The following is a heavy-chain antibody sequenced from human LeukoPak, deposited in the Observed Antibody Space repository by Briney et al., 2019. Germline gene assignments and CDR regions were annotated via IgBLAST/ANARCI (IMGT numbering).Heavy chain of an antibody. V-gene: IGHV1-2*02. CDR2: INPISGGT. CDR3: ARDGLYSSGWYSPDAFDI. J-gene: IGHJ3*02. CDR1: GYTFTRYY. D-gene: IGHD6-19*01. Sequence: ASLKVSCKASGYTFTRYYMHSVRHAPGERLERRGWINPISGGTNYVQKFQSRVTMTRDTPTSTAYMELGRLRSDDTAVYYCARDGLYSSGWYSPDAFDIWGQGTMVTVSS.